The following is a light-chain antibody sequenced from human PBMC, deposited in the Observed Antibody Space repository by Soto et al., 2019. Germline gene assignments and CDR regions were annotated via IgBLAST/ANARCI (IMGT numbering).Light chain of an antibody. V-gene: IGKV1-33*01. J-gene: IGKJ3*01. Sequence: DIQMTQSPSSLSASVGDRVTITCQASQDISNYLNWYQQKPGKAPKFLIYDASNLETGVPSRFSGSGSGTDFTFTISSLQPEDIATYYCQQYDNLPRTFGPGTKVDIK. CDR1: QDISNY. CDR3: QQYDNLPRT. CDR2: DAS.